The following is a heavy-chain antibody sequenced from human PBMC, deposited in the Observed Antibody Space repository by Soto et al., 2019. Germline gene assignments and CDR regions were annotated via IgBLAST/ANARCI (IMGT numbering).Heavy chain of an antibody. V-gene: IGHV3-74*01. J-gene: IGHJ4*02. D-gene: IGHD6-13*01. Sequence: SGGSLRLSCAASGFTFSSYWMHWVRQAPGKGLVWVSRINSDGSTTGYADSVKGRFTISRDNAKNTLYLQMNSLRAEDTAVYYCARDQYSSTWHYFDFWGQGTQVTVSS. CDR1: GFTFSSYW. CDR2: INSDGSTT. CDR3: ARDQYSSTWHYFDF.